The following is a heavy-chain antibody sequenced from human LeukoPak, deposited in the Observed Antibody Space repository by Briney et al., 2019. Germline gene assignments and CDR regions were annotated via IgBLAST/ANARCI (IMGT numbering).Heavy chain of an antibody. CDR2: ISYDGSNK. CDR3: ARDRIYGSGSLYYYYGMDV. D-gene: IGHD3-10*01. Sequence: GGSLRLSCAASGFTFAGYAMSWVRQAPGKGLEWVAVISYDGSNKYYADSVKGRFTISRDNSKNTLYLQMNSLRAEDTAVYYCARDRIYGSGSLYYYYGMDVWGQGTTVTVSS. CDR1: GFTFAGYA. J-gene: IGHJ6*02. V-gene: IGHV3-30-3*01.